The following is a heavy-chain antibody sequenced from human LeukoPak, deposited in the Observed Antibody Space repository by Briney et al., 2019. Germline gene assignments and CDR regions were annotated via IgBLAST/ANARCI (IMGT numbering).Heavy chain of an antibody. D-gene: IGHD3-16*01. CDR2: IKPDGSEK. J-gene: IGHJ4*02. V-gene: IGHV3-7*01. Sequence: GGSLRLSCAASGFTFSSSWMSWVRQAPGKGLEWVADIKPDGSEKYYVDAVKGRLTISRDNAKNSVYLQMKGLRAEDTAVYYCARDKFGGTDYWGQGTLATVSS. CDR1: GFTFSSSW. CDR3: ARDKFGGTDY.